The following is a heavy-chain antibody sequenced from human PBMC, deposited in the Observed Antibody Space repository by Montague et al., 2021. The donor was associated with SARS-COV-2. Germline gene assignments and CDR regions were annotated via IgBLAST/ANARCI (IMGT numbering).Heavy chain of an antibody. J-gene: IGHJ6*02. V-gene: IGHV6-1*01. CDR3: ARDRLAVGTSLGMDV. CDR1: GDSVSSHNA. D-gene: IGHD1-1*01. Sequence: CAISGDSVSSHNAWTWIRQSPSRGLEWLVRPYYRSKWYADYAVSVKSRITIYPDTSKNQFSLHLNFVTPEDTALYYCARDRLAVGTSLGMDVWGQGTTVTVSS. CDR2: PYYRSKWYA.